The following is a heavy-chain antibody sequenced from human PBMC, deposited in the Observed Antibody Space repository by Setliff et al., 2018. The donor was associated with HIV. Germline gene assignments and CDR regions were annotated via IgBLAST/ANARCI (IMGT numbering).Heavy chain of an antibody. V-gene: IGHV1-46*01. CDR3: ARNQGDSSGWYAGDY. Sequence: ASVKVSCKASGYTFTSYPMHWVRQAPGQGLEWLGVINTSGGSAGYAEKFRGRVTMTRDTSTSTVYMDLRNLRSEDTAVYYCARNQGDSSGWYAGDYWGHGTLVTVSS. J-gene: IGHJ4*01. D-gene: IGHD6-19*01. CDR2: INTSGGSA. CDR1: GYTFTSYP.